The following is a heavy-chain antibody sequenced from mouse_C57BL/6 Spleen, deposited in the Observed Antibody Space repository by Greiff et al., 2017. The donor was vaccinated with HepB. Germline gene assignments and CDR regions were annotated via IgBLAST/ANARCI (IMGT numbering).Heavy chain of an antibody. V-gene: IGHV1-82*01. Sequence: VKLQESGPELVKPGASVKISCKASGYAFSSSWMNRVKQRPGKGLEWIGRIYPGDGDTNYNGKFKGKATLTADKSSSTAYMQLSSLTSEDSAVYFCARTFITTVVARAMDYWGQGTSVTVSS. J-gene: IGHJ4*01. CDR1: GYAFSSSW. CDR2: IYPGDGDT. D-gene: IGHD1-1*01. CDR3: ARTFITTVVARAMDY.